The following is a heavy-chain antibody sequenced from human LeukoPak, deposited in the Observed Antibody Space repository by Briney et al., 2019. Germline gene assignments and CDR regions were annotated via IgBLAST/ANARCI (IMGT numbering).Heavy chain of an antibody. CDR2: IYYSGST. CDR3: ARPSDGDYVQFDY. V-gene: IGHV4-61*05. J-gene: IGHJ4*02. D-gene: IGHD4-17*01. CDR1: GGSIFSSSYY. Sequence: SETLSLTCTVSGGSIFSSSYYWGWIRQPPGKGLEWIGYIYYSGSTNYNPSLKSRVTISVDTSKNQFSLKLSSVTAADTAVYYCARPSDGDYVQFDYWGQGTLVTVSS.